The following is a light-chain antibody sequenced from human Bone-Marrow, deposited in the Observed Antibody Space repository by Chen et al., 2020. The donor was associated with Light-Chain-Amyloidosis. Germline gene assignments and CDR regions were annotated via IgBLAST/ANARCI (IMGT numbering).Light chain of an antibody. CDR2: DAS. J-gene: IGKJ2*02. CDR3: QHYDNFPLCT. Sequence: DIQMTQSPSSLSASVGDRVTITCQASQDISNSLNWYQHKPGKAPRLLIYDASNVETGVPSRFSGSGSGTHFTLTISNLQPEDFATYYCQHYDNFPLCTFGQGTKVEMK. CDR1: QDISNS. V-gene: IGKV1-33*01.